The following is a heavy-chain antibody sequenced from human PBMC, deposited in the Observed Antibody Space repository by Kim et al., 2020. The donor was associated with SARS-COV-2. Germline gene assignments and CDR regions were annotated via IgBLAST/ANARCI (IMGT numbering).Heavy chain of an antibody. Sequence: STSYAQKFRGRVTMTRDTSTSTVYMELSSLRSEDTAVYYCARDYYGGFDPWGQGTLVTVSS. CDR3: ARDYYGGFDP. V-gene: IGHV1-46*01. CDR2: ST. J-gene: IGHJ5*02. D-gene: IGHD3-10*01.